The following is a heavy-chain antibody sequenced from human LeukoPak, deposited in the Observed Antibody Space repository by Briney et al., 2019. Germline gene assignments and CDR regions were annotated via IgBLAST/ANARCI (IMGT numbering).Heavy chain of an antibody. Sequence: GRSLRLSCAASGFTFDDYAMHWVRQAPGKGLEWVSGISWDSGSIGYADSVKGRFTISRDNAKNSLYLQMNSLRAEDTALYYCAKHLYSSSSSPFDYWGQGTLVTVSS. CDR2: ISWDSGSI. J-gene: IGHJ4*02. D-gene: IGHD6-6*01. V-gene: IGHV3-9*01. CDR3: AKHLYSSSSSPFDY. CDR1: GFTFDDYA.